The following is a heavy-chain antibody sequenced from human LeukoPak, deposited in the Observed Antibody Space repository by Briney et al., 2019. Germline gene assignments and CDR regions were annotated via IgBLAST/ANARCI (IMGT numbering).Heavy chain of an antibody. D-gene: IGHD3-16*02. Sequence: SVKVSCKASGGTFSSYAISWVRQAPGQGLEWMGWINPNSGGTNYAQKFQGRVTMTRDMSTTTDYMELSSLRSEDTAVYYCARDNSVGDIAWWFDPWGQGTLVTVSP. V-gene: IGHV1-69*10. J-gene: IGHJ5*02. CDR3: ARDNSVGDIAWWFDP. CDR2: INPNSGGT. CDR1: GGTFSSYA.